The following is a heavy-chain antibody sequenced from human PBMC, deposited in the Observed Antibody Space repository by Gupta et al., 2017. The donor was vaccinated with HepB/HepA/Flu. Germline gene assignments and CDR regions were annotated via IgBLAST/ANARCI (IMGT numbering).Heavy chain of an antibody. CDR2: VRSKAASYAT. V-gene: IGHV3-73*01. CDR1: GFTFSGSH. J-gene: IGHJ4*02. D-gene: IGHD2-2*01. CDR3: TRQTDSCHDF. Sequence: EVQLLESGGGLVQPGGSLKLSCAGSGFTFSGSHMHWVRQASGKGLEWVAHVRSKAASYATAYAASVGGRFTISRDDSQNTAYLQMNSLKAEDSAVYFCTRQTDSCHDFWGQGTLVTVSS.